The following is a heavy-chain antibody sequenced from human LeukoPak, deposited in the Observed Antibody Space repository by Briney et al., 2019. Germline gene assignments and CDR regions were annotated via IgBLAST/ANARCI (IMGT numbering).Heavy chain of an antibody. J-gene: IGHJ4*02. CDR3: ARIYGSGDGGFDY. D-gene: IGHD3-10*01. Sequence: SETLSLTCTVSGGSISSGDYYWSWIRQPPGKGLEWIGYIYYSGSTNYNPSLKSRVTISVDTSKNQFSLKLSSVTAADTAVYYCARIYGSGDGGFDYWGQGTLVTVSS. CDR2: IYYSGST. V-gene: IGHV4-61*08. CDR1: GGSISSGDYY.